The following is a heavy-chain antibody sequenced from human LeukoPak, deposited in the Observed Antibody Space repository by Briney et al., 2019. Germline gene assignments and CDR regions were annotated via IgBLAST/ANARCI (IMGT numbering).Heavy chain of an antibody. J-gene: IGHJ5*02. CDR3: ATSDTVSTYSWFDP. Sequence: SETLSLTCNVSGGSISSNTYFWGWIRRPPGKGLEWIGSIRYSGSTYYNPSLKSRVTISVDTSNNQFSLHLTSLTAADTAVYYCATSDTVSTYSWFDPWGLGTLVTVS. V-gene: IGHV4-39*01. CDR2: IRYSGST. CDR1: GGSISSNTYF. D-gene: IGHD5/OR15-5a*01.